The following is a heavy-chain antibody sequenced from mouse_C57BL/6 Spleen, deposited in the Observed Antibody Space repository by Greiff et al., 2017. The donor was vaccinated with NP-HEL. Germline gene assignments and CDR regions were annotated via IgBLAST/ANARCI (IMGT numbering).Heavy chain of an antibody. Sequence: QVQLQQSGPELVKPGASVKISCKASGYAFSSSWMNWVKQRPGKGLEWIGRIYPGDGDTNYNGKFKGKATLTADKSSSTAYMQLSSLTSEDSAVYFCANSGNIYAMDYWGQGTSVTVSS. CDR3: ANSGNIYAMDY. CDR1: GYAFSSSW. D-gene: IGHD2-1*01. V-gene: IGHV1-82*01. CDR2: IYPGDGDT. J-gene: IGHJ4*01.